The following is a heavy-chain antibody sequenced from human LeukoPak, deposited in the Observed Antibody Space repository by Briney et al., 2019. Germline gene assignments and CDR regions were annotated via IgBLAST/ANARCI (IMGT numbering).Heavy chain of an antibody. J-gene: IGHJ4*02. CDR1: GGSISSSSYY. D-gene: IGHD1-26*01. CDR3: ARHFPSGSHEYFDY. Sequence: SETLSLTCTVSGGSISSSSYYWGWIRQPPGKGLEWIGSIYYSGSTYYNPSLKSRVTISVDTSKNQFSLKLSTVTAADTAVYNCARHFPSGSHEYFDYWGQGTLVTVSS. V-gene: IGHV4-39*01. CDR2: IYYSGST.